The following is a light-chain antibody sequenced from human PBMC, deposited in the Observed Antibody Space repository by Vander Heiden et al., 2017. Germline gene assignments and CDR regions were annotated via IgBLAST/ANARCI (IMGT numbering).Light chain of an antibody. CDR3: QQDDSTPPGT. CDR2: WAS. CDR1: QSVLYSSNNKNY. V-gene: IGKV4-1*01. J-gene: IGKJ1*01. Sequence: DIVMTQSPDSLAVSLGERATINCKSSQSVLYSSNNKNYLAWYQQKPGQPPKLLIYWASTRESGVPDRFSGSGYGTDFTLTISSLQAEDVAVYYCQQDDSTPPGTFGQGTKVEIK.